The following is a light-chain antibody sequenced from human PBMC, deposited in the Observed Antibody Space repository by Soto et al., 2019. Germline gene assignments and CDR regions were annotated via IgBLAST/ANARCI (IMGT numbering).Light chain of an antibody. CDR1: QSVSSSY. CDR2: GAS. J-gene: IGKJ4*01. CDR3: RTSKLT. Sequence: EIVLTQSPGTLSLSPGERATLSCRASQSVSSSYLAWYQQKPGQAPRLLIYGASSRATGIPDRFSGSGSGTDFTLTISRLEPEDFAVYYCRTSKLTFGGGTKV. V-gene: IGKV3-20*01.